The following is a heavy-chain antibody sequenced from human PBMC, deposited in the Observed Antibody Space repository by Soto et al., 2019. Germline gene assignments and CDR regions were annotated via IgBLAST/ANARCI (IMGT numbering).Heavy chain of an antibody. V-gene: IGHV4-61*01. CDR2: IYYSGST. CDR3: ARSGVAGYSYGIDY. J-gene: IGHJ4*02. CDR1: GGSVSSGSYY. D-gene: IGHD5-18*01. Sequence: KPSETLSLTCTVSGGSVSSGSYYWSWIRQPPGKGLEWIGYIYYSGSTNYNPSLKSRVTISVDTSKNQFSLKLSSVTAADTAVYYCARSGVAGYSYGIDYWGQGTLVTVSS.